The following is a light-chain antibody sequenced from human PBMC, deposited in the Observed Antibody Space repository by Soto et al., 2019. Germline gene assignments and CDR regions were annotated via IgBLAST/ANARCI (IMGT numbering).Light chain of an antibody. J-gene: IGLJ1*01. CDR3: SSFTTSSTYV. CDR1: SSDVGSNNR. CDR2: DVT. V-gene: IGLV2-18*02. Sequence: QAVLTQPPSVSGSPGQSVAISCSGSSSDVGSNNRVSWYQQSPGTAPKLMIYDVTNRPSGVPDRFSGSKSGNTASLTISGLQAEDAADYYCSSFTTSSTYVFGTGTKLTVL.